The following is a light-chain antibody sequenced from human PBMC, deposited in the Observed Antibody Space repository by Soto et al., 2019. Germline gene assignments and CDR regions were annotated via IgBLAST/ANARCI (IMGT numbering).Light chain of an antibody. Sequence: QSALTQPASVSGSPGQSITISCTGTSSDVGGYNYVSWYQQHPGKAPKLMIYEVSNRPSGVSNRFSGSKSGNTASLTISGLQAEDEADYYCPSYTSSSTLNVVFGGGTKLTVL. CDR1: SSDVGGYNY. CDR3: PSYTSSSTLNVV. J-gene: IGLJ2*01. CDR2: EVS. V-gene: IGLV2-14*01.